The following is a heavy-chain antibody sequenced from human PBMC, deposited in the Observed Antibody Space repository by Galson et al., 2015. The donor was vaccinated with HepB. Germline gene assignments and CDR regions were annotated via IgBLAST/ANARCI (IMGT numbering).Heavy chain of an antibody. CDR1: GYSFTSYW. D-gene: IGHD2-2*01. V-gene: IGHV5-51*03. J-gene: IGHJ6*02. Sequence: QSGAEVKKPGESLKISCKGSGYSFTSYWIGWVRQMPGKGLEWMGIIYPGDSDTRYSPSFQGQVTISADKSISTAYLQWSSLKASDTAMYYCARYKSDTTSTGLYGMDVWGQGTTVTVSS. CDR3: ARYKSDTTSTGLYGMDV. CDR2: IYPGDSDT.